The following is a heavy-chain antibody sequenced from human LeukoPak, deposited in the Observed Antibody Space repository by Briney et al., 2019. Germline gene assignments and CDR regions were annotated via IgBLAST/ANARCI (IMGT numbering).Heavy chain of an antibody. Sequence: GGSLRLSCAASGFTFSSYAVSWVRQAPGKGLEWVSAISGSGGSTYYADSVKGRFTISRDNSKNTLYLQMNSLRAEDTAVYYCALVLTGYHYYYYYGMDVWGQGTTVTVSS. CDR3: ALVLTGYHYYYYYGMDV. V-gene: IGHV3-23*01. CDR2: ISGSGGST. CDR1: GFTFSSYA. D-gene: IGHD3-9*01. J-gene: IGHJ6*02.